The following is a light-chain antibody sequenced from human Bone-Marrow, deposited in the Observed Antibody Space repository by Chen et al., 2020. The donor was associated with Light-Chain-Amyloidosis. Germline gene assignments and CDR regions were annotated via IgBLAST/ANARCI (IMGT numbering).Light chain of an antibody. J-gene: IGKJ4*01. CDR1: KTISSNY. Sequence: EIVWTKSLGTPSLSPGEGANLSCRASKTISSNYSNWHQQKFDQPPRLINYCSSSRATGIPVSFTCSGSGTNFTLTINRLEPEDFSMYYCQQYGTSPLTFGGGTKVEIK. CDR3: QQYGTSPLT. V-gene: IGKV3-20*01. CDR2: CSS.